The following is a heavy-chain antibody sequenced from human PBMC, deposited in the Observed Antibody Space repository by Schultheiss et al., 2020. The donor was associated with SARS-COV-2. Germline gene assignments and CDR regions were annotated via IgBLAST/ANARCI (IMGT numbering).Heavy chain of an antibody. V-gene: IGHV4-59*08. CDR2: IYYSGST. CDR3: ARHCSSTSCYTDWFDP. D-gene: IGHD2-2*02. J-gene: IGHJ5*02. Sequence: SETLSLTCAVYGGSFSDYYWSWIRQPPGKGLEWIAYIYYSGSTYYNPSLKSRVTISVDTSKNQFSLKLSSVTAADTAVYYCARHCSSTSCYTDWFDPWGQGTLVTVSS. CDR1: GGSFSDYY.